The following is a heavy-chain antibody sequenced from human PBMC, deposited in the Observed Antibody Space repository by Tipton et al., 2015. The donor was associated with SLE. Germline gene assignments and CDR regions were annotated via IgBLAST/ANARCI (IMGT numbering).Heavy chain of an antibody. Sequence: LRLSCTVSGGSVSSASYYWSWIRQPAGKGLEWIGRFYTSGSTKYNPSLKSRVTISEDTSKNQISLKLTSVTAADTALYYCARGRVDYIRGSYRPSSFDSWGQGTQVTVSS. CDR2: FYTSGST. D-gene: IGHD3-16*02. CDR3: ARGRVDYIRGSYRPSSFDS. V-gene: IGHV4-61*02. J-gene: IGHJ4*02. CDR1: GGSVSSASYY.